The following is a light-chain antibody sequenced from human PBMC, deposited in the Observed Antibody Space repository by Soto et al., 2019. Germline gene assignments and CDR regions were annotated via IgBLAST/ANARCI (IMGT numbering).Light chain of an antibody. Sequence: QSALTQPPSASGTFGQPVTISCTGNSSDDGGYNYVSWYQQHPGKAPKLMIYEVSERPSGVPDRFSGSKSSNTASLTVSGLQADDEADYYCSSYSGTNYHYVFGTGTNVTVL. V-gene: IGLV2-8*01. CDR1: SSDDGGYNY. J-gene: IGLJ1*01. CDR2: EVS. CDR3: SSYSGTNYHYV.